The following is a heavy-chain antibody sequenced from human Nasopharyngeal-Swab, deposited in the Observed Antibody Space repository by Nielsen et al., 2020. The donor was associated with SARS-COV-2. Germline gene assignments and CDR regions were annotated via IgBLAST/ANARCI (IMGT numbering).Heavy chain of an antibody. J-gene: IGHJ6*02. D-gene: IGHD3-9*01. CDR2: INPSGGST. Sequence: WVRQAPGQGLEWMGIINPSGGSTRYAQKFQGWVTMTRDTSISTAYMELSRLRSDDTAVYYCARDLRLAPNYYYGMDVWGQGTTVTVSS. CDR3: ARDLRLAPNYYYGMDV. V-gene: IGHV1-46*01.